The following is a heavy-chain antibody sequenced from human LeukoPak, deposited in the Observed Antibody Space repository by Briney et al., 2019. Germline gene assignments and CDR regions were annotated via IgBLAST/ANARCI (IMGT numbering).Heavy chain of an antibody. J-gene: IGHJ4*02. CDR2: INPSGGST. D-gene: IGHD6-13*01. CDR1: GYTFTSYY. V-gene: IGHV1-46*01. CDR3: ARSAGSWYYFDY. Sequence: ASVKVSCKASGYTFTSYYMHWVRQAPGQGLEWMGIINPSGGSTSYAQKFQGRVTMTRDTSTSTAYMELSSLRSEDTAVYYCARSAGSWYYFDYWGQGTLVTVSS.